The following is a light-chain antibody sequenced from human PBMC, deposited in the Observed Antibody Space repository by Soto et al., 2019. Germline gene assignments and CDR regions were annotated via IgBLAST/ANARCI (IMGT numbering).Light chain of an antibody. Sequence: QSVLTQPASVSGSPGQSITISCTGTSSDVGGYNYVSWFQQHPGKAPTLMIYDVYRRPSGVSYRFSGSKSGNTASLTISGLQAEDEADYYCSSYTTSSTVVFGGGTKLTVL. CDR1: SSDVGGYNY. CDR3: SSYTTSSTVV. CDR2: DVY. J-gene: IGLJ2*01. V-gene: IGLV2-14*01.